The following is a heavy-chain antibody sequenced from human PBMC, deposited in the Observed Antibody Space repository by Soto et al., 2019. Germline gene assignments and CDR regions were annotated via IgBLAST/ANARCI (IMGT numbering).Heavy chain of an antibody. V-gene: IGHV3-30*18. CDR1: GFTFSNYG. D-gene: IGHD4-17*01. Sequence: PGGSLRLSCAASGFTFSNYGMYWVRQAPGKGLEWVAFISYDGSSKFYADPMKGRHTISRDNSKNTLYLQMNSLRAEDTAVYYCAKQIGLRRYYYYGMDVWGQGTTVTVSS. CDR2: ISYDGSSK. CDR3: AKQIGLRRYYYYGMDV. J-gene: IGHJ6*02.